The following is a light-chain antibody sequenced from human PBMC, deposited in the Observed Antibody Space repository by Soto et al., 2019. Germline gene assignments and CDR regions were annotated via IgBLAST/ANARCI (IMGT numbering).Light chain of an antibody. CDR3: QQSYDLFI. CDR1: QSITSF. V-gene: IGKV1-39*01. Sequence: DIQMTQSPPSLSASVGDRVTLACRASQSITSFLHWYQQNPGKAPKLLIYAASTLQSGVPSRFSVSGFGTNFTLTISSLQPKDFATYYCQQSYDLFIFGPGTKVDF. J-gene: IGKJ3*01. CDR2: AAS.